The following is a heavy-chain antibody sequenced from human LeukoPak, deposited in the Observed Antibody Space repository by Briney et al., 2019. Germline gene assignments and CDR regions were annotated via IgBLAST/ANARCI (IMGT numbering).Heavy chain of an antibody. CDR2: ISGSGGII. Sequence: GGSLRLSCSASGFTFNNYALGWVRQFPGKGREWVASISGSGGIINCTDSVKGRFTISRDNSKNTLYLQMNSLRAEDTAVYYCAKDGSGFYYRYFDYWGQGTLVTVSS. CDR1: GFTFNNYA. V-gene: IGHV3-23*01. CDR3: AKDGSGFYYRYFDY. J-gene: IGHJ4*02. D-gene: IGHD3-10*01.